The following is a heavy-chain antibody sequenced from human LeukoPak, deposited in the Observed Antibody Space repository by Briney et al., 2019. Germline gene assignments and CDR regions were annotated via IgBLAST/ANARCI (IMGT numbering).Heavy chain of an antibody. J-gene: IGHJ4*02. Sequence: SETLSLTCAVYGGSFSGYYWSWIRQPPGKGLEWIGEINHSGSTNYNPSLKSRVTISVDTSKNQFSLKLSSVTAADTAVYYCARDKVVVVPAAMDYWGQGTLVTVSS. D-gene: IGHD2-2*01. V-gene: IGHV4-34*01. CDR3: ARDKVVVVPAAMDY. CDR1: GGSFSGYY. CDR2: INHSGST.